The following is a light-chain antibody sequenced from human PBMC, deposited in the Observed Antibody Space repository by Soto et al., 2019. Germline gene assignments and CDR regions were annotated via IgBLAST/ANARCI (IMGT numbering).Light chain of an antibody. J-gene: IGKJ1*01. Sequence: EVVLTQSPGTLSLSPGERATHSCRARQSVGSSYLAWYQRKPGQAPRLLIYGTSSRATGIPDRFSGSGSGTDFTLTIIRLDPEDFAVYYCQQYGDSPCTFGQGTKVEIK. CDR3: QQYGDSPCT. CDR2: GTS. CDR1: QSVGSSY. V-gene: IGKV3-20*01.